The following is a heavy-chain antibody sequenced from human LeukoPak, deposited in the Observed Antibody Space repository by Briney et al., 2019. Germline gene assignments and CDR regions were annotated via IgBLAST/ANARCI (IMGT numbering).Heavy chain of an antibody. V-gene: IGHV3-74*01. D-gene: IGHD2-15*01. Sequence: PGGSLRLSCAASGFTFSSYWMHWVRQVPGKGLVWVSRINSDGISTSYADSVKGRFTISRDNAKNTLYLKMNSLRAEDTAVYYCARGSCGGGSCYISWLDPWGQGTLVTVSS. CDR3: ARGSCGGGSCYISWLDP. J-gene: IGHJ5*02. CDR1: GFTFSSYW. CDR2: INSDGIST.